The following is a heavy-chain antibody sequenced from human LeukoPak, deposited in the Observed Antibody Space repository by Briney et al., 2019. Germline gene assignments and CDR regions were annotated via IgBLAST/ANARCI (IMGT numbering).Heavy chain of an antibody. CDR1: GGTFSSYA. CDR3: ARVQYYDFWSGTNWFGP. D-gene: IGHD3-3*01. J-gene: IGHJ5*02. CDR2: IIPIFGTA. Sequence: SVKVSCKASGGTFSSYAISWVRQAPGQGLEWMGGIIPIFGTANYAQKFQGRVTITTDESTSTAYMELSSLRSEDTAVYYCARVQYYDFWSGTNWFGPWGQGTLVTVSS. V-gene: IGHV1-69*05.